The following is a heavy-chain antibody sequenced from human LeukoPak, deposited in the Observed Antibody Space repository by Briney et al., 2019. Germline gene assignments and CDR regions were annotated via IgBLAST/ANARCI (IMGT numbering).Heavy chain of an antibody. J-gene: IGHJ4*02. CDR2: IWYDGSGK. D-gene: IGHD6-25*01. Sequence: GSLRLSCAASGFTFSRYSMHWVRQAPGKGLEWVAIIWYDGSGKYYADSVKGRFTISRDNSNNTLYLQMNSLRVEDTALYYCARDYSSGWDYWGQGTLVTVSS. V-gene: IGHV3-33*01. CDR3: ARDYSSGWDY. CDR1: GFTFSRYS.